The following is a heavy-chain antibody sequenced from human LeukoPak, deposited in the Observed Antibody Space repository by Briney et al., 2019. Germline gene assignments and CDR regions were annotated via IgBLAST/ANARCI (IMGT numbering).Heavy chain of an antibody. J-gene: IGHJ4*02. Sequence: TSETLSLTCTVSGGSISSSSYYWGWIRQPPGKGLEWIGSIYYSGSTYYNPSLKSRVTISVDTSKNQFSLKLSSATAADTAVYYCARGGTNDYGDYGRFDYWGQGTLVTVSS. CDR1: GGSISSSSYY. CDR3: ARGGTNDYGDYGRFDY. D-gene: IGHD4-17*01. V-gene: IGHV4-39*01. CDR2: IYYSGST.